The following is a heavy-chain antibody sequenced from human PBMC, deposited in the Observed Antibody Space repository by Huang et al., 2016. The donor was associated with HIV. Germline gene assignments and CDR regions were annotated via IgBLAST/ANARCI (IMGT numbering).Heavy chain of an antibody. V-gene: IGHV3-30*18. CDR2: ISNDGRRK. CDR3: AKPSGDYEFFDF. J-gene: IGHJ4*02. CDR1: GSMFSTFG. Sequence: PGRPLRLSCTASGSMFSTFGMDWVRQAPGKRLEWVAGISNDGRRKYYVDSVNGRFTISRDKSKNIVYLQMNSLRPEDTAVYYCAKPSGDYEFFDFWGQGTVVTVSS. D-gene: IGHD4-17*01.